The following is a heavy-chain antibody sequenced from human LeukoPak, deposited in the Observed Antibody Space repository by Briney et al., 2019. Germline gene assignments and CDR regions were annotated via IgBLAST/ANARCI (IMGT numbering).Heavy chain of an antibody. Sequence: GGSLRLSCAASGFTFSSYAMSWVRQAPGKGLEWVSAISGSGGSTYYADSVKGRFTISRDNSKNTLYLQMNSLRAEDTAVYYCAKGGPGIAVAPDDYYYGMDVWGQGTTVTVSS. D-gene: IGHD6-19*01. J-gene: IGHJ6*02. V-gene: IGHV3-23*01. CDR3: AKGGPGIAVAPDDYYYGMDV. CDR1: GFTFSSYA. CDR2: ISGSGGST.